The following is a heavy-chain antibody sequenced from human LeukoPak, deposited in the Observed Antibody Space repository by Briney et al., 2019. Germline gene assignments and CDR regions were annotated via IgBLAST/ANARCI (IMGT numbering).Heavy chain of an antibody. Sequence: SVKVSCKASGGTFSSYAISWVRQAPGQGLEWMGGIIPIFGTANYAQKFQGRVTITADESTSTAYMELSSLRSEDTAVYYCAREWGVYSGGWYRPSYYYGMDVWGQGTTVTVSS. V-gene: IGHV1-69*01. J-gene: IGHJ6*02. D-gene: IGHD6-19*01. CDR3: AREWGVYSGGWYRPSYYYGMDV. CDR2: IIPIFGTA. CDR1: GGTFSSYA.